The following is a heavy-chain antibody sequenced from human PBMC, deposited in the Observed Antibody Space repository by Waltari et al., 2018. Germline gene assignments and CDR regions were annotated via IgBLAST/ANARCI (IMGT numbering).Heavy chain of an antibody. V-gene: IGHV5-51*01. Sequence: EVQLVQSGAEENKPGESLKISGQGSGYSFTNYWIGWARQMPGKGLDWMVIIYPGDSDTRYSPSFQGQVTISADKSISTAYLQWSSLKASDTAMYYCARQWLAIENWFDPWGQGTLVTVSS. CDR2: IYPGDSDT. CDR1: GYSFTNYW. J-gene: IGHJ5*02. D-gene: IGHD6-19*01. CDR3: ARQWLAIENWFDP.